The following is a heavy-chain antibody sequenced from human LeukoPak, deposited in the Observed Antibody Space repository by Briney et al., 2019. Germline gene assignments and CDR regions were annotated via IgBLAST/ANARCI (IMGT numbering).Heavy chain of an antibody. D-gene: IGHD4-23*01. CDR3: ARAGTVARDWYFDL. J-gene: IGHJ2*01. V-gene: IGHV4-61*02. CDR1: GGSITSGSEY. CDR2: MYKSGST. Sequence: SETLSLTCTVSGGSITSGSEYWTWIRQPAGKGLEWIGLMYKSGSTNYNPSLKSRVTISVDRSKNQFSLKLSSVTAADTAVYYCARAGTVARDWYFDLWGRGTLVTASS.